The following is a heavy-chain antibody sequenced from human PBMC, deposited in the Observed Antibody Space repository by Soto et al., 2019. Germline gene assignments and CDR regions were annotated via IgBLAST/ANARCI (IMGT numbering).Heavy chain of an antibody. D-gene: IGHD3-3*01. Sequence: QVQLVESGGGVVQPGRSLRLSCVASGFTFSSYGMHWVRQAPGKGLEWVAIIWHDGGNKYYADSVKGRFTISRDNSKNTMYLQMHSLRVEDTAVYYCERDMWSGKFNWFDPWGQGSLVTVSS. CDR1: GFTFSSYG. V-gene: IGHV3-33*01. CDR2: IWHDGGNK. CDR3: ERDMWSGKFNWFDP. J-gene: IGHJ5*02.